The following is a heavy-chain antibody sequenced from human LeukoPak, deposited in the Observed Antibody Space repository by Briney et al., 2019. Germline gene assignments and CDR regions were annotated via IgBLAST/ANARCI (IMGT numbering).Heavy chain of an antibody. V-gene: IGHV4-59*01. CDR3: ARGGYYEPIDY. D-gene: IGHD3-22*01. CDR2: IYYSGST. CDR1: GGSISSYY. J-gene: IGHJ4*02. Sequence: NTSETLSLTCTVSGGSISSYYWSWIRQPPGKGLEWIGYIYYSGSTNYSPSLKSRVTISVDTSKNQFSLKLSSVTAADTAVYYCARGGYYEPIDYWGQGTLVTVSS.